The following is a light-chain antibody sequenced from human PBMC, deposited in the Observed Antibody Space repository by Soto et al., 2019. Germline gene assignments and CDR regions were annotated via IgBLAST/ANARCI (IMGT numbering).Light chain of an antibody. V-gene: IGKV3-20*01. Sequence: EIVLTQSPGTRSLSPGERATLSCRASQSVSSSYLAWYQQKAGQAPRLLIYAASSRATGVPDRFSGSGSGTDLTLTISRLEPEDFAVYFCQQYGSSPPYTFGQGTKLEIK. CDR2: AAS. CDR3: QQYGSSPPYT. CDR1: QSVSSSY. J-gene: IGKJ2*01.